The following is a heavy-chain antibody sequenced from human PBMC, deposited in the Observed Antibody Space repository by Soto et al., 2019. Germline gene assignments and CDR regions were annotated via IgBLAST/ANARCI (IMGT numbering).Heavy chain of an antibody. CDR1: GYTFTGYY. Sequence: ASVKVPCKASGYTFTGYYMHWVRQAPGQGLEWMGWINPNSGGTNYAQKFQGRVTMTRDTSISTAYMELSRLRSDDTAVYYCARGRGYCGGDCYLLSLSHWFDPWGQGTLVTVSS. V-gene: IGHV1-2*02. D-gene: IGHD2-21*02. CDR2: INPNSGGT. CDR3: ARGRGYCGGDCYLLSLSHWFDP. J-gene: IGHJ5*02.